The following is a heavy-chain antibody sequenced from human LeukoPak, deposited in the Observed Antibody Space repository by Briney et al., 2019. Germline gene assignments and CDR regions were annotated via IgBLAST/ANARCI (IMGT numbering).Heavy chain of an antibody. J-gene: IGHJ4*02. D-gene: IGHD3-10*01. V-gene: IGHV4-59*01. CDR2: IYYSGST. CDR1: GGSISSYY. CDR3: ARGSYDSLDY. Sequence: SETLSLTCTVSGGSISSYYWSWMRQPPGKGLEWIGYIYYSGSTNYNPSLKSRVTISVDTSKNQFSLKQSSVTAADTAVYYCARGSYDSLDYWGQGTLVTVSS.